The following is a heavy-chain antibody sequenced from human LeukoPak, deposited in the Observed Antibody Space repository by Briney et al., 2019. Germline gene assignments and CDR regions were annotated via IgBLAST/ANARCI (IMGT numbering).Heavy chain of an antibody. Sequence: PGGSLRLSCAASGFTFSSHAMHWVRQAPGKGLEWVAVISYDGSNKYYADSVKGRFTISRDNSKNTLYLQMNSLRAEDTAVYYCARAPPNIVVVTALGGGFDYWGQGTLVTVSS. CDR3: ARAPPNIVVVTALGGGFDY. CDR1: GFTFSSHA. J-gene: IGHJ4*02. D-gene: IGHD2-21*02. CDR2: ISYDGSNK. V-gene: IGHV3-30-3*01.